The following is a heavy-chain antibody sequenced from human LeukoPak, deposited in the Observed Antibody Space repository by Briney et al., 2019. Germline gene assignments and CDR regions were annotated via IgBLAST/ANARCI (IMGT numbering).Heavy chain of an antibody. CDR1: GFTFSSYA. CDR3: AKAKKYCSGGSCYYFDY. J-gene: IGHJ4*02. D-gene: IGHD2-15*01. V-gene: IGHV3-23*01. Sequence: GGSLRLSCAASGFTFSSYAMSWVRQAPGKGLERVSAISGSGGSTYYADYVKGRFTISRDNSKNTLYLQMNSLRAEDTAVYYCAKAKKYCSGGSCYYFDYWGQGTLVTVSS. CDR2: ISGSGGST.